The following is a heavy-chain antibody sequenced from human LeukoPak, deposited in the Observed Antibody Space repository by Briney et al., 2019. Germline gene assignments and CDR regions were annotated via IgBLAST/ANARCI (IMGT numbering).Heavy chain of an antibody. CDR1: GFNFSPYS. Sequence: GVPLRLSCAASGFNFSPYSMNWVRQAPGKGLAWVSYISGNSGTIYYADSVKGRFTISRDNAKNTLYLHMNSLRDEDTAVYYCARSPLYSSRTFDHWGQGTLVTVSS. V-gene: IGHV3-48*02. CDR3: ARSPLYSSRTFDH. CDR2: ISGNSGTI. J-gene: IGHJ4*02. D-gene: IGHD6-13*01.